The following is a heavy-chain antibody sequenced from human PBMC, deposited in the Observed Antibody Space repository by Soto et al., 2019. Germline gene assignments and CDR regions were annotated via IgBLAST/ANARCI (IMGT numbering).Heavy chain of an antibody. CDR2: ISGGFHT. J-gene: IGHJ6*02. V-gene: IGHV3-23*01. Sequence: PGGSLRLSCSASGFSFSNSVRNWFRQAPAKGLEWVSIISGGFHTRYADSVNGRFTISRDNSKNTLYLQMDSLRAADTAIYYCARPSVVVASRTYYGLNVWGQGTTVTFS. CDR1: GFSFSNSV. CDR3: ARPSVVVASRTYYGLNV. D-gene: IGHD2-15*01.